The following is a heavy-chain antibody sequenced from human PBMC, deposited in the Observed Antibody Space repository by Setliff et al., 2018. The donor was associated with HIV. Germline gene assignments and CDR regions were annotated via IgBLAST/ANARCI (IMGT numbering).Heavy chain of an antibody. Sequence: SETLSLTCTVSGDSIRSHYWSWIRQPPGKGLEWIGYIYFSGSTNYNPSLKSRVTISLDTPMIRFSLSLNSVTAADTAVYYCARVPFGDFWRGSSFDIWGQGTMVTVSS. V-gene: IGHV4-59*11. CDR1: GDSIRSHY. J-gene: IGHJ3*02. CDR3: ARVPFGDFWRGSSFDI. CDR2: IYFSGST. D-gene: IGHD3-3*01.